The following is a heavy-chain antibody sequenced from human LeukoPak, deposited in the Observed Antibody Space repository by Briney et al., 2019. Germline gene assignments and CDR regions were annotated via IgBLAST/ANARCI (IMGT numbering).Heavy chain of an antibody. D-gene: IGHD2-15*01. CDR3: AKGWAVGYCSGGSCYSDYYYYYMDV. J-gene: IGHJ6*03. CDR2: ISGSGGST. Sequence: GGSLRLSCAASGFTFSGYAMSWVRQAPGKGLEWVSAISGSGGSTYYADSVKGRFTISRDNSKNTLYLQMNSLRAEDTAVYYCAKGWAVGYCSGGSCYSDYYYYYMDVWGKGTTVTVSS. V-gene: IGHV3-23*01. CDR1: GFTFSGYA.